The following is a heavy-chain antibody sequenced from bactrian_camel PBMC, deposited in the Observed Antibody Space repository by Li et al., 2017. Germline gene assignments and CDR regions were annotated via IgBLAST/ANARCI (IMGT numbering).Heavy chain of an antibody. J-gene: IGHJ4*01. D-gene: IGHD2*01. V-gene: IGHV3S40*01. Sequence: EVQLVESGGGLVQPGGSLTLSCAASGFTFGSYYMTWVRQAPGKKREAVASYAGPQYINYADSVKGRFTISEDKAKTTYYLQMNILKPEDTAMYYCAASRGGRWLEETAYMYWGQGTQVTVS. CDR1: GFTFGSYY. CDR3: AASRGGRWLEETAYMY. CDR2: SYAGPQYI.